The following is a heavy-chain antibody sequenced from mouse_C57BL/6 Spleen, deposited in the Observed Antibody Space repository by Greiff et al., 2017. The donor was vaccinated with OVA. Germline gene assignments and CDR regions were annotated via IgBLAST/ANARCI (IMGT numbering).Heavy chain of an antibody. CDR1: GYSFTDYN. Sequence: EVKLMESGPELVKPGASVKISCKASGYSFTDYNMNWVKQSNGKSLEWIGVINPNYGTTSYNQKFKGKATLTVDQSSSTAYMQLNSLTSEDSAVYYCASNYGSRSPWYFDVWGTGTTVTVSS. J-gene: IGHJ1*03. D-gene: IGHD1-1*01. V-gene: IGHV1-39*01. CDR3: ASNYGSRSPWYFDV. CDR2: INPNYGTT.